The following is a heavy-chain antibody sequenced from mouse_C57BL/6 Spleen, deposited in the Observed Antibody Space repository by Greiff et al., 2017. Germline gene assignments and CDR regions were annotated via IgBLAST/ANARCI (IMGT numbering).Heavy chain of an antibody. CDR1: GFTCSDYG. CDR2: ISSGSSTI. CDR3: ANHHGRSPYA. J-gene: IGHJ4*01. Sequence: EVKVVESGGGLVQSVGSLSLSCAAPGFTCSDYGMRLVRHAPEKGLEWVAYISSGSSTIYYADTVKGRFTISRDNAKNTLFLQMTSLRSEDTAMYYCANHHGRSPYA. D-gene: IGHD1-1*01. V-gene: IGHV5-17*01.